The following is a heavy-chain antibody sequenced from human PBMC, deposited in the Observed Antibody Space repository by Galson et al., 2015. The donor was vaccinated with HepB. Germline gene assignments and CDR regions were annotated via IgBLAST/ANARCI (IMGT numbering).Heavy chain of an antibody. V-gene: IGHV3-33*01. Sequence: SLRLSCAASGFTFSSYGMHWVRQAPGKGLEWVAVIWYDGSNKYYADSVKGRFTISRDNSKNTLYLQMNSLRAEDTAVYYCARDYLANYYDSSGYAYWGQGTLVTVSS. CDR1: GFTFSSYG. CDR2: IWYDGSNK. D-gene: IGHD3-22*01. J-gene: IGHJ4*02. CDR3: ARDYLANYYDSSGYAY.